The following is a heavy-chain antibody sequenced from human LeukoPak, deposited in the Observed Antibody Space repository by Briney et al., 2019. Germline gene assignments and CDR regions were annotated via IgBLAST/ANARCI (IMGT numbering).Heavy chain of an antibody. D-gene: IGHD2-2*02. CDR2: ISAYNGNT. Sequence: ASVKVSCKASGYTFTSYGISWVRQAPGQGLEWMGWISAYNGNTNYAQKFQGRVTITADESTSTAYMELSSLRSEDTAVYYCASGGVPYCSSTSCYINSWFDPWGQGTLVTVSS. CDR1: GYTFTSYG. V-gene: IGHV1-18*01. CDR3: ASGGVPYCSSTSCYINSWFDP. J-gene: IGHJ5*02.